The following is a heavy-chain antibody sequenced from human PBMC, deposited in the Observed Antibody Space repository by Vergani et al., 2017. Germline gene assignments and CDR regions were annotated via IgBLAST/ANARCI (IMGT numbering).Heavy chain of an antibody. J-gene: IGHJ6*03. CDR1: GGTFSSYD. CDR2: IIPIFGTA. Sequence: QVQLVQSGAEVKKPGSSVKVSCKASGGTFSSYDISWVRQAPGQGLEWMGGIIPIFGTANYAQKFQGRVTITADESTSTAYMELSSLRSEDTAVYYCASLASYNWNPLLYMDVWGKGTTVTVSS. V-gene: IGHV1-69*01. CDR3: ASLASYNWNPLLYMDV. D-gene: IGHD1-20*01.